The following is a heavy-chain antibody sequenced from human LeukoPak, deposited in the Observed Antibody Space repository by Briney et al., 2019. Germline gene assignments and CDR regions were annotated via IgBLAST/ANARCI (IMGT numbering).Heavy chain of an antibody. D-gene: IGHD2-15*01. Sequence: SETLSLTCTVSGGSISSYYWSWIRQPAGKGLEWIGRIYTSGSTNYNPSLKSRVTILVDTSKNQFSLKLSSVTAADTAVYYCARGGFSGGILRYFDLWGRGTLVTVSS. CDR1: GGSISSYY. V-gene: IGHV4-4*07. CDR2: IYTSGST. CDR3: ARGGFSGGILRYFDL. J-gene: IGHJ2*01.